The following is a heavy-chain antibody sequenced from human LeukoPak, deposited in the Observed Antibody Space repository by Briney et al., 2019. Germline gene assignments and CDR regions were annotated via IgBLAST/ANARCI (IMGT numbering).Heavy chain of an antibody. V-gene: IGHV3-9*03. CDR3: ARGNSGSYSQDWFDP. J-gene: IGHJ5*02. CDR2: ISWNSGTI. D-gene: IGHD1-26*01. Sequence: SGGSLRLSCAASGFTFDDYAMHWVRQAPGKGLEWVSGISWNSGTIGYADSAKGRFTISRDNAKNSLYLQMNSLRDDDMALYYCARGNSGSYSQDWFDPWGQGTLVTVSS. CDR1: GFTFDDYA.